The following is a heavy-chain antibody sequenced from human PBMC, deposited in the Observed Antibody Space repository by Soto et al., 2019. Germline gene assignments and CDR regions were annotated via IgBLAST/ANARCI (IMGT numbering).Heavy chain of an antibody. J-gene: IGHJ4*02. V-gene: IGHV3-7*03. CDR2: IKQDGSEK. CDR1: GFTFSSYW. D-gene: IGHD6-13*01. Sequence: EVQLVESGGGLVQPGGSLRLSCAASGFTFSSYWMSWVRQAPGKGLEWVANIKQDGSEKYYVDSVKGRFTISRDNAKNSLYLQMNSLRAEDTALYYCAKDPSSSSWYGYFDYWGQGTLVTVSS. CDR3: AKDPSSSSWYGYFDY.